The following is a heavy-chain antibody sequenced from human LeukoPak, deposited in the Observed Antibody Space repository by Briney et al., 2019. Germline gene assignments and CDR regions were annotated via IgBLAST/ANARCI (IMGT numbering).Heavy chain of an antibody. CDR3: AKVLLFSSAPGD. J-gene: IGHJ4*02. CDR1: GFTFSSYG. V-gene: IGHV3-30*18. CDR2: ISYDGSNK. D-gene: IGHD6-19*01. Sequence: GGSLRLSCAASGFTFSSYGMHWVRQAPGKGLEWVAVISYDGSNKYYADSVKGRFTISRDNSKNTLYLQMNSLRAEDTAVYYCAKVLLFSSAPGDWGQGSLVTVSS.